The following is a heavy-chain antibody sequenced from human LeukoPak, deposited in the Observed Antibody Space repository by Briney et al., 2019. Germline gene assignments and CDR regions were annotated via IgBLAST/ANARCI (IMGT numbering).Heavy chain of an antibody. CDR1: GGSFSGYY. J-gene: IGHJ5*02. V-gene: IGHV4-34*01. Sequence: PSETLSLTCAVYGGSFSGYYWSWLRQPPGKGLEWIGEINHSGSTNYNPSLKSRVTISVDTSKNQFSLKLSSVTAADRAVYYCARGIAAAEFGRLDPWGQGTLVTVSS. CDR3: ARGIAAAEFGRLDP. CDR2: INHSGST. D-gene: IGHD6-13*01.